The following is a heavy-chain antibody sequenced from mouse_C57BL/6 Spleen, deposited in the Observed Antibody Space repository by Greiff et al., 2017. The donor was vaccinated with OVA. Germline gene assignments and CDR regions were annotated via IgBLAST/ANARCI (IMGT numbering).Heavy chain of an antibody. Sequence: QVHVKQPGAELVKPGASVKLSCKASGYTFTSYWMHWVKQRPGQGLEWIGMIHPNSGSTNYNEKFKSKATLTVDKSSSTAYMQLSSLTSEDSAVYYCARGEPSLITLDYWGQGTTLTVSS. CDR1: GYTFTSYW. CDR3: ARGEPSLITLDY. D-gene: IGHD1-1*01. J-gene: IGHJ2*01. CDR2: IHPNSGST. V-gene: IGHV1-64*01.